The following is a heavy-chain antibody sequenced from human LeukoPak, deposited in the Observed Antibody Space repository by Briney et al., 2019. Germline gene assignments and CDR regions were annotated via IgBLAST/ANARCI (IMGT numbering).Heavy chain of an antibody. V-gene: IGHV4-61*02. CDR2: IYTSGST. D-gene: IGHD3-22*01. Sequence: PSETPSLTCTVSGGSISSGSYYWSWIRQPAGKGLEWIGRIYTSGSTNYNPSLKSRVTISVDTSKNQFSLKLSSVTAADTAVYYCARDLRPYYYDSSGYYYGYYYMDVWGKGTTVTVSS. CDR3: ARDLRPYYYDSSGYYYGYYYMDV. J-gene: IGHJ6*03. CDR1: GGSISSGSYY.